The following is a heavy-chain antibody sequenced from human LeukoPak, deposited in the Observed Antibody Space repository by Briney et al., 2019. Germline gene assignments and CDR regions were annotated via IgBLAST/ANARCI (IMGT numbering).Heavy chain of an antibody. J-gene: IGHJ6*02. CDR3: AREAGSWSLATYYYGMDV. V-gene: IGHV3-33*08. CDR1: GFTFSSYA. D-gene: IGHD6-13*01. Sequence: GGSLRLSCAASGFTFSSYAMHWVRQAPGKGLEWVAVIWYDGSNKYYADSVKGRFTISRDNSKNTLYLQMNSLRAEDTAVYYCAREAGSWSLATYYYGMDVWGQGTTVTVSS. CDR2: IWYDGSNK.